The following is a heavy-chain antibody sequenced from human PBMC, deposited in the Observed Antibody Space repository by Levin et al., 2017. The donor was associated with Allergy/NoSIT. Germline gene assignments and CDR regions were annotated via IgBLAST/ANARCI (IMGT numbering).Heavy chain of an antibody. D-gene: IGHD3-9*01. J-gene: IGHJ4*02. CDR2: IIPIFGTA. Sequence: ASVKVSCKASGGTFSSYAISWVRQAPGQGLEWMGGIIPIFGTANYAQKFQGRVTITADKSTSTAYMELSSLRSEDTAVYYCASVIKRANFDWLPPDYWGQGTLVTVSS. CDR1: GGTFSSYA. V-gene: IGHV1-69*06. CDR3: ASVIKRANFDWLPPDY.